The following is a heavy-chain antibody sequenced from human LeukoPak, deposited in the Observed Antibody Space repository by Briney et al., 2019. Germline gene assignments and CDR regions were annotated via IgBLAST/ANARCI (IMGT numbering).Heavy chain of an antibody. J-gene: IGHJ4*02. CDR3: ARDPGYSDAKSEYYFDY. CDR2: IYTSGST. D-gene: IGHD2-2*03. Sequence: SQTLSLTCTVSGGSISSGSYCWSWIRQPAGKGLEWIVRIYTSGSTNYTPYIKIRVTISVDTSKNQFSLKLSSVTAADTAVYYCARDPGYSDAKSEYYFDYWGQGTLVTVSS. CDR1: GGSISSGSYC. V-gene: IGHV4-61*02.